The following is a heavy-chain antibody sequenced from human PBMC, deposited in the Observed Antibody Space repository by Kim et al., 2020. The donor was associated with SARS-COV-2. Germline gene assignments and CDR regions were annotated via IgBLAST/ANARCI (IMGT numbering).Heavy chain of an antibody. CDR3: ARERSGYSGYDYDY. Sequence: GGSLRLSCAASGFTFSSYSMNWVRQAPGKGLEWVSSISSSSSYIYYADSVKGRFTISRDNAKNSLYLQMNSLRAEDTAVYYCARERSGYSGYDYDYWCQGTLVPVSS. CDR2: ISSSSSYI. CDR1: GFTFSSYS. D-gene: IGHD5-12*01. V-gene: IGHV3-21*01. J-gene: IGHJ4*02.